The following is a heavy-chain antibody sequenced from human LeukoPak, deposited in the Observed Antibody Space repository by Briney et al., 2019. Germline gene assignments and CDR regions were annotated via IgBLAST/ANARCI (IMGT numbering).Heavy chain of an antibody. CDR3: ARESHDFGSYNWFDP. CDR2: ISSSSSYI. J-gene: IGHJ5*02. V-gene: IGHV3-21*01. Sequence: GGSLRLSCAASGFTFSSYSMNWVRQAPGKGLEWVSSISSSSSYIYYADSVKGRFTISRDNAKNSLYLQMNSLRAEDTAVYYCARESHDFGSYNWFDPWGQGTLVTVSS. D-gene: IGHD1-26*01. CDR1: GFTFSSYS.